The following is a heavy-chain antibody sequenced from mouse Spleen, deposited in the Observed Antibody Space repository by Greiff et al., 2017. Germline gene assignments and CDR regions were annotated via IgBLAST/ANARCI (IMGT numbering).Heavy chain of an antibody. Sequence: EVQLQQSGPELVKPGASVKISCKASGYSFTGYFMNWVKQSHGKSLEWIGRINPYNGDTFYNQKFKGKATLTVDKSSSTAHMELLSLTSEDFAVYYCAREEDYYYGSRAYWYFDVWGAGTTVTVSS. D-gene: IGHD1-1*01. V-gene: IGHV1-37*01. CDR2: INPYNGDT. CDR3: AREEDYYYGSRAYWYFDV. J-gene: IGHJ1*01. CDR1: GYSFTGYF.